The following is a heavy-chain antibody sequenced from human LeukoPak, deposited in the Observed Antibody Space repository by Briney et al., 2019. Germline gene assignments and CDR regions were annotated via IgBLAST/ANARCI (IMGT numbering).Heavy chain of an antibody. D-gene: IGHD1-26*01. J-gene: IGHJ5*02. Sequence: GGSLRLSCAASGFAVSTNSLSWVRQAPGKGLEWVSVIYSDGSTYYTDSVKGRFTISRDNSKNTLYLQVNSLRPEDTAVYYCARDQRSESYYPWGWFDPWGQGTLVTVSS. CDR2: IYSDGST. CDR3: ARDQRSESYYPWGWFDP. CDR1: GFAVSTNS. V-gene: IGHV3-66*02.